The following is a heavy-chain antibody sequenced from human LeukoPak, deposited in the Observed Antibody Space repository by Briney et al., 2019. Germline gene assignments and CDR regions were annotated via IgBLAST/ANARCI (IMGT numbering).Heavy chain of an antibody. Sequence: SVKVSCKASGGTFSSYAISWVRQAPGQGLEWMGGIIPIFGTANYAQKFQGRVTITADESTSTAYMELSSLRSEDTAVYYCASRLGAGYVYYYYGMDVWGQGTTVTVSS. CDR1: GGTFSSYA. D-gene: IGHD3-9*01. CDR3: ASRLGAGYVYYYYGMDV. V-gene: IGHV1-69*13. CDR2: IIPIFGTA. J-gene: IGHJ6*02.